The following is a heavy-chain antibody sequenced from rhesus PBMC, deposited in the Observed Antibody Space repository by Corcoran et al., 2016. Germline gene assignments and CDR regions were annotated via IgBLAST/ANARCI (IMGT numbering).Heavy chain of an antibody. Sequence: QVQLQESGPGLVKPSETLSLTCAVSGGSISVYHYWSWIRQPPGKGLELIGSIYGSGGGNYLNPSLKSRVTLSVDTAKKQFSLKLSSVTAADTAGYYCASSLGAYWGQGVLVTVSS. CDR3: ASSLGAY. V-gene: IGHV4S14*01. D-gene: IGHD1-44*02. CDR2: IYGSGGGN. J-gene: IGHJ4*01. CDR1: GGSISVYHY.